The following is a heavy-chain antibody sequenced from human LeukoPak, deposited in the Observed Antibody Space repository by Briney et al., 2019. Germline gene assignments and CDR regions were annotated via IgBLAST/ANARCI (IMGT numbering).Heavy chain of an antibody. CDR3: ARVTTGGYYNY. V-gene: IGHV4-61*02. CDR2: IYTSGST. D-gene: IGHD3-22*01. J-gene: IGHJ4*02. Sequence: SETLFLTCTVSGGSISSGSYYWSWIRQPAGKGLEWIGRIYTSGSTNYNPSLKSRVTISLDTSENHFSLKLSSVTAADTAVYYCARVTTGGYYNYWGQGTLVTVSS. CDR1: GGSISSGSYY.